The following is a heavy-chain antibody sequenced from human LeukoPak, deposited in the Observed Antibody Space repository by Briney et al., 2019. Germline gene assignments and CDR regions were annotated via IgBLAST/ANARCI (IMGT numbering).Heavy chain of an antibody. D-gene: IGHD3-22*01. CDR3: ARGDSSGYRSSFDY. CDR2: ISSSSSYI. Sequence: GGSLRLSCAASGFTFSSYSMNWVRQAPGEGLEWVSSISSSSSYIYYADSVKGRFTISRDNAKNSLHLQMNSLRAEDTAVYYCARGDSSGYRSSFDYWGQGTLVTVSS. V-gene: IGHV3-21*01. CDR1: GFTFSSYS. J-gene: IGHJ4*02.